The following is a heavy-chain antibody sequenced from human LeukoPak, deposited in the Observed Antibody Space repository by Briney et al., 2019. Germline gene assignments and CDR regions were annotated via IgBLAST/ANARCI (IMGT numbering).Heavy chain of an antibody. Sequence: SETLSLTCTVSGGSISSYYWSWIRRPPGKGLEWIGYIYHSGNTNYNPSLKSRVTISVDTSKNQFSLKLSSVTAADTAVYYCASSTGSYYYHYGMDVWGQGTTVTVSS. D-gene: IGHD1-26*01. CDR1: GGSISSYY. J-gene: IGHJ6*02. V-gene: IGHV4-59*01. CDR3: ASSTGSYYYHYGMDV. CDR2: IYHSGNT.